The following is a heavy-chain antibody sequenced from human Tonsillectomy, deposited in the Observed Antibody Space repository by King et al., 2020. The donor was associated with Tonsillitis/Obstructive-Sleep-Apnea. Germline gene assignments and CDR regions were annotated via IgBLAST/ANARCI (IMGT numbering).Heavy chain of an antibody. Sequence: QVQLQQWGAGLLKPSETLSLTCAVYGGSCSAYLWTWIRQPPGKGLAWIGEIKHSGDANYNPTFKSRATISIDTSKNQFSLKLNSVTAADAAVYYCARGYGTGTTYYFDYWAQGTLVTVSS. D-gene: IGHD1-1*01. CDR2: IKHSGDA. CDR3: ARGYGTGTTYYFDY. V-gene: IGHV4-34*01. J-gene: IGHJ4*02. CDR1: GGSCSAYL.